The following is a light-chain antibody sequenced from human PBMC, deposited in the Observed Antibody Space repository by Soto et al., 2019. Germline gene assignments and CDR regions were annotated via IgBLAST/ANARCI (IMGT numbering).Light chain of an antibody. Sequence: DIQMTQSPSTLSASVGYRVTITCRASQSISSWLAWYQQKPGKAPKLLIYDASSLESGVPSRFSGSGSGTELTLTISSLQPDDFATYYCQHRRTFGQGTKGDNK. V-gene: IGKV1-5*01. CDR1: QSISSW. CDR3: QHRRT. J-gene: IGKJ1*01. CDR2: DAS.